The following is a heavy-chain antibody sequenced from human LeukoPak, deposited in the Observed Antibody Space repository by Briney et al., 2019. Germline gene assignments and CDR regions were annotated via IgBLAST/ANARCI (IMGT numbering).Heavy chain of an antibody. D-gene: IGHD5-18*01. V-gene: IGHV3-30*04. Sequence: GGSLRLSCAASGFTFSSYAMSWARQAPGKGLEWVAVISYDGSNKYYADSVKGRFTISRDNSKNTLYLQMNSLRAEDTAVYYCARDRYSYGRFFDYWGQGTLVTVSS. CDR1: GFTFSSYA. CDR3: ARDRYSYGRFFDY. CDR2: ISYDGSNK. J-gene: IGHJ4*02.